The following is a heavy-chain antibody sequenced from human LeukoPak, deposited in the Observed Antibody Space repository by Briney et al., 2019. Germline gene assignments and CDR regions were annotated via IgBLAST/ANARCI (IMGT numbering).Heavy chain of an antibody. J-gene: IGHJ4*02. Sequence: SETLSLTCTVSGYSISSGYYWGWIRQPPGKGLEWIGEINHSGSTNYNPSLKSRVTISVDTSKNQFSLKLSSVTAADTAVYYCARGRNSYSGYDFDYWGQGTLVTVSS. CDR2: INHSGST. CDR1: GYSISSGYY. V-gene: IGHV4-38-2*02. CDR3: ARGRNSYSGYDFDY. D-gene: IGHD5-12*01.